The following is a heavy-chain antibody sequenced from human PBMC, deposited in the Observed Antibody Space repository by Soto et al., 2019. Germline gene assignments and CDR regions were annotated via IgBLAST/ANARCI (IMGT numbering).Heavy chain of an antibody. Sequence: QMQLVQSGPEVNKPGTSVKVSCKTSGFTFTSSAMQWVRQARGQRLEWIGWIVVGSGHTNYAQKFQERVTITRDMSKSTAYMELSSLRSEDTAVYYCAAASSTSGGSYGMDVWGQGTTVTVSS. CDR3: AAASSTSGGSYGMDV. CDR1: GFTFTSSA. CDR2: IVVGSGHT. J-gene: IGHJ6*02. D-gene: IGHD2-2*01. V-gene: IGHV1-58*02.